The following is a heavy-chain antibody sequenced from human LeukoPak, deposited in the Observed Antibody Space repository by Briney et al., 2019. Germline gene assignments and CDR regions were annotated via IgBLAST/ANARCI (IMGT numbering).Heavy chain of an antibody. J-gene: IGHJ5*02. CDR2: IYTSGST. V-gene: IGHV4-61*02. D-gene: IGHD6-13*01. CDR1: GGSISSSSYY. Sequence: SETLSPTCTVSGGSISSSSYYWGWIRQPAGKGLEWIGRIYTSGSTNYNPSLKSRVTMSVDTSKNQFSLKLSSVTAADTAVYYCATQQQLVATTFDPWGQGTLVTVSS. CDR3: ATQQQLVATTFDP.